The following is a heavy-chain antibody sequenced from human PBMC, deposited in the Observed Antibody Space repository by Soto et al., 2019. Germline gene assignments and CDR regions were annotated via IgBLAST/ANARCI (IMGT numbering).Heavy chain of an antibody. J-gene: IGHJ6*03. CDR3: AISYVPGYYYYLDV. Sequence: GKGLEWMGGFDPEDGETIYAQKFQGRVTMTEDTSTDTAYMELSSLRSEDTAVYYCAISYVPGYYYYLDVWGKGTTVTVSS. D-gene: IGHD3-16*01. CDR2: FDPEDGET. V-gene: IGHV1-24*01.